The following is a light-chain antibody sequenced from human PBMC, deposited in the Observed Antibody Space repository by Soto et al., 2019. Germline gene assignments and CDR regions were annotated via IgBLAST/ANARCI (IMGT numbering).Light chain of an antibody. J-gene: IGKJ5*01. CDR1: QSVGAN. Sequence: EIVMTQSPATLSVSPGERATLSCRASQSVGANLAWYQQRPGQAPRLLIFGASTRATGIPARFSGSGSGTEFTLSISSLQSEDCAIYYCKHYISWAAIAFGQGTRLE. V-gene: IGKV3-15*01. CDR2: GAS. CDR3: KHYISWAAIA.